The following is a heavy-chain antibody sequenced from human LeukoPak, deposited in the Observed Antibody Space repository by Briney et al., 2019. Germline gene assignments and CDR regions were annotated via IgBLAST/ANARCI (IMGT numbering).Heavy chain of an antibody. D-gene: IGHD4-17*01. V-gene: IGHV3-30*02. J-gene: IGHJ4*02. Sequence: PGGSLRLSCAVSGFTFSSYGMHWVRQAPGKGLEWVAFITYDGRNKYYADSVKGRFTISRDNSRNTLYVQMNSLRVEDTAVYYCANAATVTTYFEYWGQGTLVTVSS. CDR2: ITYDGRNK. CDR1: GFTFSSYG. CDR3: ANAATVTTYFEY.